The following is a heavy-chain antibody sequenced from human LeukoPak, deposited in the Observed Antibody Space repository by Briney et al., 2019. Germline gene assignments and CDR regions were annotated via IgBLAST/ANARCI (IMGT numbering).Heavy chain of an antibody. D-gene: IGHD5-18*01. CDR3: ARVGRGYSYGQDYFDY. CDR1: GFTVSGNY. Sequence: PGGSLRLPCAASGFTVSGNYMSWVRQAPGKGLEWVSVIYSGGSTYYADSVKGRFTISRDNSKNTLYLQMNSLRAEDTAVYYCARVGRGYSYGQDYFDYWGQGTLVTVSS. J-gene: IGHJ4*02. CDR2: IYSGGST. V-gene: IGHV3-66*02.